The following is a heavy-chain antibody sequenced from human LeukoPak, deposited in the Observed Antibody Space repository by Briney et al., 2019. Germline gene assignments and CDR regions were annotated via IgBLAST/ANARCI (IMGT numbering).Heavy chain of an antibody. J-gene: IGHJ4*02. CDR1: GYSFTSYW. D-gene: IGHD2-21*02. CDR2: IYPGDSDT. V-gene: IGHV5-51*01. CDR3: ARPAYCGGDCYYFDY. Sequence: GESLKISCKGSGYSFTSYWIGWVRQMPGKGLEWMGIIYPGDSDTRYSPSFQGQVTISADKSISTAYLQWISLKASDTAMYYCARPAYCGGDCYYFDYWGQGTLVTVSS.